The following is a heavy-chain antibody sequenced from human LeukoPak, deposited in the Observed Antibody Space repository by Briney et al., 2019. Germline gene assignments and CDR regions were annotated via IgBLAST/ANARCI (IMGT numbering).Heavy chain of an antibody. J-gene: IGHJ6*04. CDR2: IWYDGSNI. Sequence: GGSLRLSCAASGFTFSSYGMHWVRQAPGKGLEWVAVIWYDGSNIYYADSVKGRFTISRDNSKNTLYLQMNSLKAEDTAVYYCAKDLTYDEMGVWGKGTTVTVSS. D-gene: IGHD5-12*01. CDR1: GFTFSSYG. CDR3: AKDLTYDEMGV. V-gene: IGHV3-33*06.